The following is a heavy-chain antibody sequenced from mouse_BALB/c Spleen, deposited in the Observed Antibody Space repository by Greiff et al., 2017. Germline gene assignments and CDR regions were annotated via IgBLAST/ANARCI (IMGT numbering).Heavy chain of an antibody. CDR1: GYTFTSYW. D-gene: IGHD3-1*01. Sequence: VQLQQSGAELARPGASVKLSCKASGYTFTSYWMQWVKQRPGQGLEWIGAIYPGDGDTRYTQKFKGKATLTADKSSSTAYMQLSSLASEDSAVYYCARSGDSFAYWGQGTLVTVSA. CDR3: ARSGDSFAY. V-gene: IGHV1-87*01. J-gene: IGHJ3*01. CDR2: IYPGDGDT.